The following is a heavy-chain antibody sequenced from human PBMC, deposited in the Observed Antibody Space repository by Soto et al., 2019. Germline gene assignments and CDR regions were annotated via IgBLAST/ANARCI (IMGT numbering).Heavy chain of an antibody. CDR1: GYTFTSYD. CDR2: MNPNSGNT. D-gene: IGHD3-3*01. V-gene: IGHV1-8*01. CDR3: ASPARNYDFWSGYSFDI. J-gene: IGHJ3*02. Sequence: QVQLVQSGAEVKKPGASVKVSCKASGYTFTSYDINWVRQATGQGLEWMGSMNPNSGNTGYAQKFQGRVTMTRNTSISTAYMELSSLRSEDTAVYYCASPARNYDFWSGYSFDIWGHGTMVTVSS.